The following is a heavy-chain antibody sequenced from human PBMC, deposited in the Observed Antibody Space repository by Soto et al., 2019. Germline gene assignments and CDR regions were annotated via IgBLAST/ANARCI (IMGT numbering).Heavy chain of an antibody. Sequence: QSGGSLRLSCAASGFTFSKYGMHWVRQAPGKGLEWVALIWNDGIRKVYVDSVKGRFTISRDNSKNTLDLQMNNLRDEDTAVYYCARDDDNDANALDYWGPGT. CDR3: ARDDDNDANALDY. J-gene: IGHJ4*02. V-gene: IGHV3-33*01. CDR1: GFTFSKYG. CDR2: IWNDGIRK.